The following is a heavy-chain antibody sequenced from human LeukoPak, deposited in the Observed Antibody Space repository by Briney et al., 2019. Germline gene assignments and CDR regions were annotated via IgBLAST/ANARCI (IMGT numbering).Heavy chain of an antibody. D-gene: IGHD5-18*01. J-gene: IGHJ4*02. CDR3: ARDLGEDTTMIFFDY. V-gene: IGHV1-18*01. CDR2: ISAYNGNT. CDR1: GYTFTSYG. Sequence: GASVKVSCKASGYTFTSYGISWVRQAPGQGPEWVGWISAYNGNTNYVQNLQGRVTMTTGTSTNTAYMELRSLRSDDTAVYYCARDLGEDTTMIFFDYWGQGTPVTVSS.